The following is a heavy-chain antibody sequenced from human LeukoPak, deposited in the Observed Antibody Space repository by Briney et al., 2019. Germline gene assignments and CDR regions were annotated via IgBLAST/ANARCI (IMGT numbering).Heavy chain of an antibody. CDR1: GFTFSNYW. J-gene: IGHJ4*02. D-gene: IGHD3-10*01. CDR2: INRDGSTT. CDR3: ARDKKSGESSEIDY. V-gene: IGHV3-74*03. Sequence: GGSLRLSGAASGFTFSNYWVHWVRQAPGKWLVWVSRINRDGSTTKYADSVKGRFTVSRDNAKNTLNLQMNSLRAEDTAVYYCARDKKSGESSEIDYWGQGTLVTVSS.